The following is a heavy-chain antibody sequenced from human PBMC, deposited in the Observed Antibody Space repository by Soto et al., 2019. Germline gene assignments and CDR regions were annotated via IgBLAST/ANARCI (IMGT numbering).Heavy chain of an antibody. CDR2: ISASGGST. V-gene: IGHV3-23*01. J-gene: IGHJ6*02. Sequence: EVQLLESGGGLVQPGGSLRLSCAASGFTFSTYAMSWVRQAPGKGLEWVSGISASGGSTFYADSVKGRFTVSRDNSRNTLYLQVISLRVEDTAVYYCAKDLRTSTNYNYGMDVWGQGTTVTVSS. CDR1: GFTFSTYA. CDR3: AKDLRTSTNYNYGMDV.